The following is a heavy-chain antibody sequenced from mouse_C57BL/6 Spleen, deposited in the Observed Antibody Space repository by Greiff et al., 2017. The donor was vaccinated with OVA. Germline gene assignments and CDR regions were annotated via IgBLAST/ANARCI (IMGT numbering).Heavy chain of an antibody. Sequence: VQLQQSGAELVRPGTSVKVSCKASGYAFTNYLIEWVKQRPGQGLEWIGVINPGSGGTTYNEKFKGKATLTADKSSSTAYMQLSSLTSEDSAVYFCARSRANSYYFDYWGQGTTLTVSS. V-gene: IGHV1-54*01. J-gene: IGHJ2*01. CDR1: GYAFTNYL. D-gene: IGHD3-1*01. CDR3: ARSRANSYYFDY. CDR2: INPGSGGT.